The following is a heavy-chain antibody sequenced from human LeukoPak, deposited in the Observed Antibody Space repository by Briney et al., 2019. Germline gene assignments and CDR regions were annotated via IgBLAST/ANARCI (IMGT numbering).Heavy chain of an antibody. Sequence: SVTLSLTCSGSGDTVRNDFYYWRWIRQPPGKGLEWVACLSHAGNTWYNPSLESRLSISVDTSKNQFSLKFSSVTAADTALYWCARHNAPRRVGFDFWGQGIMVTVSS. CDR1: GDTVRNDFYY. J-gene: IGHJ4*02. D-gene: IGHD2-2*01. CDR3: ARHNAPRRVGFDF. V-gene: IGHV4-39*01. CDR2: LSHAGNT.